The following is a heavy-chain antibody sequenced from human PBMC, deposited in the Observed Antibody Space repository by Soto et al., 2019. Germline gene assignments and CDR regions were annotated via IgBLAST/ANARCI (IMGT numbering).Heavy chain of an antibody. Sequence: PGESLKISCKGSGYSFTSYWIGWVRQMPGKGLEWMGIIYPGDSDTRYSPSFQGQVTISADKSISTASLQWSSLKASDTAMYYCALVEMATTISQAYGMDVWGQGTTVTVSS. J-gene: IGHJ6*02. D-gene: IGHD5-12*01. CDR3: ALVEMATTISQAYGMDV. V-gene: IGHV5-51*01. CDR2: IYPGDSDT. CDR1: GYSFTSYW.